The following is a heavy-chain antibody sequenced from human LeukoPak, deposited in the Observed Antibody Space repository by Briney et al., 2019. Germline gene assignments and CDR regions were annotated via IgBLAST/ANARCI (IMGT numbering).Heavy chain of an antibody. Sequence: PGGSLRLSCVASGFXFSSYAISWVRQAPGKGLEWVSAISGSGGSTYYADSVKGRFTISRDNSKNTLYLQMNSLRAEDTAVYYCAKVGGSGSYYLMGYWGQGTLVTVSS. V-gene: IGHV3-23*01. J-gene: IGHJ4*02. CDR3: AKVGGSGSYYLMGY. CDR2: ISGSGGST. CDR1: GFXFSSYA. D-gene: IGHD3-10*01.